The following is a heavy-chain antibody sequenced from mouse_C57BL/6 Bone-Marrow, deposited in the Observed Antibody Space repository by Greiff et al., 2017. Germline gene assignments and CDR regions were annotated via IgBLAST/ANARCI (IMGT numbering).Heavy chain of an antibody. V-gene: IGHV6-3*01. Sequence: EVMLVESGGGLVQPGGSMKLSCVASGFTFSNYWMNWVRQSPEKGLEWVAQIRLKSDNYATHYAESVKGRFTISRDDSKSSVYLQMNNLRAEDTGIYYCTEGYLYYYGSSYGYYAMDYWGQGTSVTVSS. CDR3: TEGYLYYYGSSYGYYAMDY. CDR2: IRLKSDNYAT. D-gene: IGHD1-1*01. CDR1: GFTFSNYW. J-gene: IGHJ4*01.